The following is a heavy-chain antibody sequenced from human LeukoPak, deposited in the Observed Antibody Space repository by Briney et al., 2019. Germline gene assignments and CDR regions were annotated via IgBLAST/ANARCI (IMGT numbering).Heavy chain of an antibody. CDR2: ISSSSYI. CDR3: ARFAEVYDSSGYYPFDY. V-gene: IGHV3-21*01. D-gene: IGHD3-22*01. CDR1: GFTFSSYS. J-gene: IGHJ4*02. Sequence: GGSLRLSCAASGFTFSSYSMNWVRQAPGKGLEWVSSISSSSYIYYADSVKGRFTISRDNAKNSLYLQMNSLRAEDTAVYYCARFAEVYDSSGYYPFDYWGQGTLVTVSS.